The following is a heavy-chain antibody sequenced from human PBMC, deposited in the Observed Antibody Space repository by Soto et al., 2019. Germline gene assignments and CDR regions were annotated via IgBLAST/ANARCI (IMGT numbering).Heavy chain of an antibody. D-gene: IGHD1-26*01. CDR2: ISYDGNNK. CDR3: ARDLVGATDYYYYYGMDV. V-gene: IGHV3-30-3*01. CDR1: GFTFSSYA. J-gene: IGHJ6*02. Sequence: QPGGSRRRSWAASGFTFSSYAMHWVRQAPGKGLEWVAVISYDGNNKYYADSVKGRFTISRDNSKNTLYLQMNSLRAEDTAVYYCARDLVGATDYYYYYGMDVWGQGTTVTVSS.